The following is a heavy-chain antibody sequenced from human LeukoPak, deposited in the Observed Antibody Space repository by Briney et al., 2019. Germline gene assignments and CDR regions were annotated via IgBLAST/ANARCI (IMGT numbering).Heavy chain of an antibody. J-gene: IGHJ6*03. Sequence: SKTLSLTCTVSGESINPYYWNWIRQPAGEGLEWIGHIYKSGGTNYNPSLKSRVTMSLDASKNQFSLKLRSVTAADTAVYFCARSFLDYMDVWGKGTTVTVSS. D-gene: IGHD2/OR15-2a*01. CDR2: IYKSGGT. CDR1: GESINPYY. CDR3: ARSFLDYMDV. V-gene: IGHV4-4*07.